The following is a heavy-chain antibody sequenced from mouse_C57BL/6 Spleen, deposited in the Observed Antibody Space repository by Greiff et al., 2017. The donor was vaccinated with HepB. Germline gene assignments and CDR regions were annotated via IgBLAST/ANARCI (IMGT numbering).Heavy chain of an antibody. V-gene: IGHV1-64*01. J-gene: IGHJ3*01. D-gene: IGHD2-4*01. Sequence: QVQLQQPGAELVKPGASVKLSCKASSYTFTSYWMHWVKQRPGQGLEWIGMIHPNSGTTNYNEKFKSKATLTVDKSSSTAYMQLSSLTSEDSAVYYCARDDDYVFAYWGQGTLVTVSA. CDR1: SYTFTSYW. CDR2: IHPNSGTT. CDR3: ARDDDYVFAY.